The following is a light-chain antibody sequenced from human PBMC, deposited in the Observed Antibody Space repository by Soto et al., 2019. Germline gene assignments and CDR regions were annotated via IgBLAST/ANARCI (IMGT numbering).Light chain of an antibody. V-gene: IGKV3-20*01. J-gene: IGKJ1*01. CDR3: QQYGSSGT. CDR2: GAS. CDR1: QSVSNNY. Sequence: IVLTQSPGTLSLYPGERATLSCRASQSVSNNYLAWYQQKPGQAPRLLIYGASNRATGIPDRSSGSGSGTDFTLTISRLEPEDFAVYYCQQYGSSGTFGQGTKVDIK.